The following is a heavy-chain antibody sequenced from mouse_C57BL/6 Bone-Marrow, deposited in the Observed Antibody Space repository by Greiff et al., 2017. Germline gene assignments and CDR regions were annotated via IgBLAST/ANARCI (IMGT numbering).Heavy chain of an antibody. CDR1: GYAFTNYL. D-gene: IGHD2-5*01. J-gene: IGHJ1*03. V-gene: IGHV1-54*01. Sequence: VQLQQSGAELVRPGTSVKVSCKASGYAFTNYLIEWVKQRPGQGLEWIGVINPGSGGTNYNEKFKGKATLTADKSSSTAYMQLSSLTSEDSAVYFCARGGDSNYWYFDVWGTGTTVTVSS. CDR3: ARGGDSNYWYFDV. CDR2: INPGSGGT.